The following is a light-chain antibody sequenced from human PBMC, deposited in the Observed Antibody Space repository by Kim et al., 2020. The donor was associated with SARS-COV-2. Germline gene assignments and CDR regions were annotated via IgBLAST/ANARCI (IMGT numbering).Light chain of an antibody. V-gene: IGKV1-39*01. CDR1: QSISSY. CDR3: QQSYTTPRT. J-gene: IGKJ2*01. Sequence: DIQMTQSPSSLSASVGDRVTITCRTSQSISSYLNWYLQKPGKAPKLLIYAASSLQSGVPSRFSCSGSGTDFTLTISSLQPEDFATYYCQQSYTTPRTFGQETKLEI. CDR2: AAS.